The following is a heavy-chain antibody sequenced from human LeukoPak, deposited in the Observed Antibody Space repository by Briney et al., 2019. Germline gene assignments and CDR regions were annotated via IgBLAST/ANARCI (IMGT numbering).Heavy chain of an antibody. D-gene: IGHD3-10*01. CDR1: GGSFSGYY. CDR3: ARDGSYYYMDV. V-gene: IGHV3-7*01. J-gene: IGHJ6*03. Sequence: ETLSLTCAVYGGSFSGYYWSWVRQAPGRGLEWVANIKQDGSEKYYVDSVKGRFTISRDNAKNSLYLQMNSLRAEDTAVYYCARDGSYYYMDVWGKGTTVTVSS. CDR2: IKQDGSEK.